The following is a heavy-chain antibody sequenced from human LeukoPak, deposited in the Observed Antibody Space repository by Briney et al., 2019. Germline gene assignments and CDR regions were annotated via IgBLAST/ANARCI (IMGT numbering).Heavy chain of an antibody. CDR2: IKQDGSEK. D-gene: IGHD3-16*01. J-gene: IGHJ4*02. CDR1: GFTFSSYW. Sequence: GGSLRLSCAASGFTFSSYWMSWVRQAPGKGLEWVANIKQDGSEKYYVDSVRGRFTISRDNAKNSLYLQMNSLRAEDTAVYYCARTYYDYVWGSWPYDYWGQGTLVTVSS. V-gene: IGHV3-7*01. CDR3: ARTYYDYVWGSWPYDY.